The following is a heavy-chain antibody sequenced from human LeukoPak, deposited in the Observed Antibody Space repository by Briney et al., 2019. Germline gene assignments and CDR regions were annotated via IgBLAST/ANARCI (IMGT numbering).Heavy chain of an antibody. D-gene: IGHD6-19*01. Sequence: GGSLRLSCAASGFTFSSYAMHWVRQAPGKGLEWVAVISYDGSNKYYADSVKGRFTISRDNSKNTLYLQMNSLRAEDTAVYYCASSSGWDSQRFDPWGQGTLVTVSS. CDR1: GFTFSSYA. CDR2: ISYDGSNK. V-gene: IGHV3-30-3*01. J-gene: IGHJ5*02. CDR3: ASSSGWDSQRFDP.